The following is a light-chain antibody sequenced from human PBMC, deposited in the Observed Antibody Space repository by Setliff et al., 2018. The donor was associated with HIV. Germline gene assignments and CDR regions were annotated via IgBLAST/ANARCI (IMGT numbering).Light chain of an antibody. CDR1: SSNIGTNT. V-gene: IGLV1-44*01. CDR3: ATWDDSLNGRV. CDR2: SDT. J-gene: IGLJ1*01. Sequence: SVLTQTPSASGTPGQGVTISCSGGSSNIGTNTVNWYQQLPGTAPKLLMYSDTQRPSGVPDRFSGSKSGTSASLAISGLQSEDEADYYCATWDDSLNGRVFGTGTRSPS.